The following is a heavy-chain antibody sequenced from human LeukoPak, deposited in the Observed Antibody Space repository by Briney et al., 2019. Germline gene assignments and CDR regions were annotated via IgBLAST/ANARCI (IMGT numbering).Heavy chain of an antibody. CDR1: GFTLSAYW. J-gene: IGHJ4*02. CDR3: ARDPVPAAARHFDY. CDR2: INSDGSTT. D-gene: IGHD2-2*01. Sequence: GGSLRLSCAASGFTLSAYWMHWVRQAPGKGLVWVSRINSDGSTTTYADSVKGRFTISRDNAKNTLYLQMNSLRPEDTAVYYCARDPVPAAARHFDYWGQGTLVTVSS. V-gene: IGHV3-74*01.